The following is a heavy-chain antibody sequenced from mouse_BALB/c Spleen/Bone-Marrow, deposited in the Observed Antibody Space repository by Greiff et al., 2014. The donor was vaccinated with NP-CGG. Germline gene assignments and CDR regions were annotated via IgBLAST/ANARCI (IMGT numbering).Heavy chain of an antibody. D-gene: IGHD2-1*01. J-gene: IGHJ2*01. V-gene: IGHV1S81*02. CDR3: ARCYYGNYFDY. CDR1: GYTFTSYW. Sequence: VQGVESGAELVKPGASVKLSCKASGYTFTSYWMHWVKQRPGQGLEWIGEINPSNGRTNYNEKFKSKATLTVDKSSSTACMQLSSLTSEDSAVYYCARCYYGNYFDYWGQGTTLTVSS. CDR2: INPSNGRT.